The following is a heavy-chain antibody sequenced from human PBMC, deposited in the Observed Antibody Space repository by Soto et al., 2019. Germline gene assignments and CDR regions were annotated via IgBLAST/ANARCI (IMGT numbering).Heavy chain of an antibody. V-gene: IGHV3-23*01. CDR3: AKDRLAGGFDY. CDR1: GFSFRNYA. CDR2: FRATAGTT. J-gene: IGHJ4*02. Sequence: GVPRRGSCGASGFSFRNYAMRSVSQASGKGLECVSLFRATAGTTYCTDSVKGRFTISRDNSRNTVYLQMNSLRADDTAVYYCAKDRLAGGFDYWGQGTLVTVSS. D-gene: IGHD3-16*01.